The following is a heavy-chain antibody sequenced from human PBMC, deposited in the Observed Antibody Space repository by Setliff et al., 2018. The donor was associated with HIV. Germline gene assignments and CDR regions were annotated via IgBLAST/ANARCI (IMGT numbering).Heavy chain of an antibody. CDR2: IYSDGST. J-gene: IGHJ4*02. V-gene: IGHV3-53*01. CDR1: GFSVSTSY. CDR3: ARGHYGE. Sequence: GGSLRLSCAASGFSVSTSYMRWIRQAPGKGLEWVSVIYSDGSTYYADSVEGRFTASRDSSKNTLFLQMNSLSPGDTVMYYCARGHYGEWGQGTLVTVS. D-gene: IGHD4-17*01.